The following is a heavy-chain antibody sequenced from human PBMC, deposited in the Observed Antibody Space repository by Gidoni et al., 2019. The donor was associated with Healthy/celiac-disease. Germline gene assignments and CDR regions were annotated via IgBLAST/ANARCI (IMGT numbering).Heavy chain of an antibody. CDR1: GFTFDDYA. V-gene: IGHV3-43*02. Sequence: EVQLVESGGGVVQPGGSLRLSCAASGFTFDDYAMHWVRQAPGKGLEWVSLISGDGGSTYYADSVKGRFTISRDNSKNSLYLQMNSLRTEDTALYYCAKDLWQGYYDSSGYFDYWGQGTLVTVSS. D-gene: IGHD3-22*01. CDR2: ISGDGGST. CDR3: AKDLWQGYYDSSGYFDY. J-gene: IGHJ4*02.